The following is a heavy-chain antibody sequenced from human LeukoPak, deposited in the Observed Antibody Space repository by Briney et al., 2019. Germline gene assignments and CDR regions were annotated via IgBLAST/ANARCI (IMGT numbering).Heavy chain of an antibody. J-gene: IGHJ4*02. CDR2: ISWNSGSI. CDR3: AKGKRADSYGCFDY. D-gene: IGHD5-18*01. CDR1: GFTFDDYA. Sequence: GGSLRLSCAASGFTFDDYAIHWVRQAPGKGLEWVSGISWNSGSIGYADSVKGRFTISRDNAKNSLYLQMNSLRAEDTALYYCAKGKRADSYGCFDYWGQGTLVTVSS. V-gene: IGHV3-9*01.